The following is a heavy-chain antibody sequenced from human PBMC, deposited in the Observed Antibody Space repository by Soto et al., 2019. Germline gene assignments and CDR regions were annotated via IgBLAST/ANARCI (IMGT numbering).Heavy chain of an antibody. V-gene: IGHV1-18*01. J-gene: IGHJ4*02. CDR1: GYTFTSYG. CDR3: ARVDYYVTRGDFDY. D-gene: IGHD3-10*02. CDR2: ISAYNGNT. Sequence: ASVKVSCKASGYTFTSYGISWVRQAPGQGLEWMGWISAYNGNTNYAQKLQGRVTMTTDTSTSTAYMELRSLRSDDTAVYYCARVDYYVTRGDFDYWGQGTLVTVSS.